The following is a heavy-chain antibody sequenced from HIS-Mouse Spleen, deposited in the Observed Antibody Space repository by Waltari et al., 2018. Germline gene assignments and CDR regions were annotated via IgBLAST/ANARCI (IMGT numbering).Heavy chain of an antibody. CDR3: AREIPYSSSWYDWYFDL. V-gene: IGHV4-39*07. CDR2: IYYSGST. CDR1: GGSISSRSYY. J-gene: IGHJ2*01. D-gene: IGHD6-13*01. Sequence: QLQLQESGPGLVKPSETLSLTCTVSGGSISSRSYYWGWFRQPPGKGLEWIGSIYYSGSTHYNPSLKSRVTISVDTSKNQFSLKLSSVTAADTAVYYCAREIPYSSSWYDWYFDLWGRGTLVTVSS.